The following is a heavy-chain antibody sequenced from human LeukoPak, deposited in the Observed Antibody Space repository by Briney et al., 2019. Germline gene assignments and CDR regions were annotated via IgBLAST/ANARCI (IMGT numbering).Heavy chain of an antibody. CDR2: IYYSGSP. Sequence: SETLSLTCTVSGGSISSSSYYWGWIRQPPGKGLEWIGSIYYSGSPYYNPSLKSRVTISVDTSKNQFSLKLSSVTAADTAVYYCARAVDTAMGPFDYWGQGTLVTVSS. V-gene: IGHV4-39*07. CDR3: ARAVDTAMGPFDY. J-gene: IGHJ4*02. CDR1: GGSISSSSYY. D-gene: IGHD5-18*01.